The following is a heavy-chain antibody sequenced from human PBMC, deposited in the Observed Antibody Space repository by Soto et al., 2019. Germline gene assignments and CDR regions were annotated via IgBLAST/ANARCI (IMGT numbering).Heavy chain of an antibody. J-gene: IGHJ4*02. CDR3: ARDRGGYSYGHFDY. CDR2: ISYDGSNK. Sequence: PGGSLRLSCAASGFTFSSYAMHWVRQAPGKGLEWVAVISYDGSNKYYADSVKGRFTISRDNSKNTLYLQMNSLRAEDTAVYYCARDRGGYSYGHFDYWGQGTLVTVSS. V-gene: IGHV3-30-3*01. D-gene: IGHD5-18*01. CDR1: GFTFSSYA.